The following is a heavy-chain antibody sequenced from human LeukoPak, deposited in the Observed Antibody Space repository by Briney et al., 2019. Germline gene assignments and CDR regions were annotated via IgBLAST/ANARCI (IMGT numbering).Heavy chain of an antibody. CDR2: ISSSSSTI. V-gene: IGHV3-48*01. Sequence: PGGSLRLSCAASGFTFSSYSMNWVRQAPGKGLEWVSYISSSSSTIYYADSVKGRFTISRDNAKNSLYLQMNSLRAEDTAVYYCASLDVVLWFGESNWFDPWGQGTLVTVSS. CDR3: ASLDVVLWFGESNWFDP. CDR1: GFTFSSYS. J-gene: IGHJ5*02. D-gene: IGHD3-10*01.